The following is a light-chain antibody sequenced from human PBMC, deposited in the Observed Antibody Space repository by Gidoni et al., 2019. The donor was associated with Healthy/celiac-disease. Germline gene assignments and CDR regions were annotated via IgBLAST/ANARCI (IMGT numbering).Light chain of an antibody. CDR3: QSYDSSLSGLGVV. CDR2: GNS. V-gene: IGLV1-40*01. CDR1: SSNIGAGYD. J-gene: IGLJ2*01. Sequence: QSVLTQPPSASGAPGQRVTISCTGSSSNIGAGYDVHWYQQLPGTAPKPLIYGNSNRPAGVPDRFSGSKSGTSASLAITGLQAEDEADYYCQSYDSSLSGLGVVFGGGTKLTVL.